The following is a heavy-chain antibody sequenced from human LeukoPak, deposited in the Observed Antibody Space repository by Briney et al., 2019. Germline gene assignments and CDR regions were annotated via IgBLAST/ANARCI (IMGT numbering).Heavy chain of an antibody. CDR2: ISAYNGNT. V-gene: IGHV1-18*01. D-gene: IGHD1-26*01. CDR1: GYTFTSYG. Sequence: ASVKVSCKASGYTFTSYGISWVRQAPGQGLEWMGWISAYNGNTNYAQKLQGRVTMTTDTSTSTAYMELRSLRSDDTAVYYCARRKIVGATSYWFDPWGQGTLVTVSS. CDR3: ARRKIVGATSYWFDP. J-gene: IGHJ5*02.